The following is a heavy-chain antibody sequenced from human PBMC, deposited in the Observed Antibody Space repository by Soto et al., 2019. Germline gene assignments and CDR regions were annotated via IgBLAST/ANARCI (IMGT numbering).Heavy chain of an antibody. CDR2: INAGNGNT. D-gene: IGHD1-26*01. CDR1: GYTFTSYA. CDR3: ASSSVVGATDYYYYGMDV. J-gene: IGHJ6*02. V-gene: IGHV1-3*01. Sequence: QVQLVQSGAEVKKPGASVKVSCKASGYTFTSYAMHWVRQAPGQRLEWMGWINAGNGNTKYSQKFRGKVTITRDTSASTAYMELSSLRSEDTAVYYCASSSVVGATDYYYYGMDVWGQGTTVTVSS.